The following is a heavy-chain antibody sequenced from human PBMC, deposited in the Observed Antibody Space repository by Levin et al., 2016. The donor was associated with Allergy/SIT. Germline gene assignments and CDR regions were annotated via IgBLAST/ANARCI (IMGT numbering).Heavy chain of an antibody. J-gene: IGHJ6*02. Sequence: ASVKVSCKVSGHTLTKLSMHWVRQAPGRGLEWMGGFDPEDGEAIYAQRFQGRLTMTEDTSTDTAYMDLSSLRSEDTAIYYCATDSEDYYYAMDVWGQGTTVTVSS. CDR1: GHTLTKLS. CDR2: FDPEDGEA. CDR3: ATDSEDYYYAMDV. V-gene: IGHV1-24*01.